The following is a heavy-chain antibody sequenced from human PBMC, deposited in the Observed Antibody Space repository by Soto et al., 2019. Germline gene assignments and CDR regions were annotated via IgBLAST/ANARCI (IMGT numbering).Heavy chain of an antibody. D-gene: IGHD4-17*01. Sequence: QVQLVQSGAEVKKPGASVKVSCKASGYTFTSYGISWLRQAPGQGLEWMGWISTYNGNTNYVQKVQGRVTMTTDTSTSTTYMEVRSLRSDDTAVYYCARGDYGDYLWFDPWGQGTLVTVSS. CDR2: ISTYNGNT. V-gene: IGHV1-18*01. CDR3: ARGDYGDYLWFDP. CDR1: GYTFTSYG. J-gene: IGHJ5*02.